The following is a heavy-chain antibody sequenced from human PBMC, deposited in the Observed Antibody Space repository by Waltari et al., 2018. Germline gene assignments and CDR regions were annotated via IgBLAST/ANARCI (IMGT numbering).Heavy chain of an antibody. CDR3: TRVRAPDSENAYDI. Sequence: EVQLVESGGGLIQPGGSLRLSCAASGFTVSSNYMNWVRQAPGKGLEWVSVIYSGGNTYYADSVKGRFTISRDNSKNTVYLQMHSLRAEDMAVYYCTRVRAPDSENAYDIWGQGTMVTVSS. V-gene: IGHV3-53*01. D-gene: IGHD3-22*01. J-gene: IGHJ3*02. CDR1: GFTVSSNY. CDR2: IYSGGNT.